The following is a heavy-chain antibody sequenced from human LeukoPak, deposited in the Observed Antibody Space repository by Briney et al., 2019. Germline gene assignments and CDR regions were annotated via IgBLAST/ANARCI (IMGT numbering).Heavy chain of an antibody. Sequence: SQTLSLTCTVSGGSISSGDYYWSWIRQPPGKGLEWIGYIYYSGSTYYNPSLKSRVTISVDTSKDQFSLKLSSVTAADTAVYYCARGPGLDAFDIWGQGTMVTVSS. J-gene: IGHJ3*02. CDR2: IYYSGST. CDR3: ARGPGLDAFDI. V-gene: IGHV4-30-4*01. CDR1: GGSISSGDYY.